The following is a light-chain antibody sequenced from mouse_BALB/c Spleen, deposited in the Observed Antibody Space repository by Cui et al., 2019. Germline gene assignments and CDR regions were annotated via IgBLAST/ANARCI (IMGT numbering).Light chain of an antibody. V-gene: IGKV14-111*01. J-gene: IGKJ2*01. CDR1: QDINSY. Sequence: DIKMTQSLSSMYASLGERVTITCKASQDINSYLSWSQQKPGKSPKTLIYRANRLVDGVPSRFSGSGSGQDYSLTISSLEYEDMGIYYCLQYDEFPYTFGGGTKLEIK. CDR2: RAN. CDR3: LQYDEFPYT.